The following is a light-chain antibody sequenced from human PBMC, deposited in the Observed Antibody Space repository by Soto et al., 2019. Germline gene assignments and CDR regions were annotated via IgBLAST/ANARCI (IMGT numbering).Light chain of an antibody. CDR1: RNVSSW. CDR3: QQGNNLPFT. Sequence: RTSRNVSSWLAWYQQTPGKAPKLMIHGASTLQRGVPSRFSGSGSGTEFSLTISSLQPEDFATYFCQQGNNLPFTFGPGT. J-gene: IGKJ3*01. CDR2: GAS. V-gene: IGKV1-12*01.